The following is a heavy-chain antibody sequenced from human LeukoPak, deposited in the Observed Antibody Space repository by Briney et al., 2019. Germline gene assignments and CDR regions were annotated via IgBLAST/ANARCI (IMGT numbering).Heavy chain of an antibody. J-gene: IGHJ4*02. V-gene: IGHV3-7*01. Sequence: DSVKGRFTISRDNAKNSLYLQMNGLRAEDTAVYYGARLYYDSSGYVSLDYWGQGTLVTVSS. D-gene: IGHD3-22*01. CDR3: ARLYYDSSGYVSLDY.